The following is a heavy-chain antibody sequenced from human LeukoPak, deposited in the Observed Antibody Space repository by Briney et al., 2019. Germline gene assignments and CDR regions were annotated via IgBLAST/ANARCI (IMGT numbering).Heavy chain of an antibody. D-gene: IGHD6-19*01. J-gene: IGHJ4*02. Sequence: GGSLRLSCAASGFTFSSSDMHWVRQAPGKGLEWVAVIRYDGNNKYYADSVKGRFTISRDNSKNMLYLQMNSLGTEDTAVYYCAKDRWGAVASFDYWGQGTLVTVSS. CDR3: AKDRWGAVASFDY. CDR1: GFTFSSSD. V-gene: IGHV3-30*02. CDR2: IRYDGNNK.